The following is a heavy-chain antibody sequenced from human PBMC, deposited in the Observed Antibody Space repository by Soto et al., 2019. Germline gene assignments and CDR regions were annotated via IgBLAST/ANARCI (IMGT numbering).Heavy chain of an antibody. CDR1: GYTFTSFV. Sequence: ASVKVSCKASGYTFTSFVINWVRQATGQGLEWVGWMNPTSGNTGYAQKFQGRVTMTRNTSINTAYLELSSLRSEDTAMYYCARDPVIIGTTRRFDYWGQGTLVTVSS. CDR2: MNPTSGNT. V-gene: IGHV1-8*01. D-gene: IGHD1-1*01. CDR3: ARDPVIIGTTRRFDY. J-gene: IGHJ4*01.